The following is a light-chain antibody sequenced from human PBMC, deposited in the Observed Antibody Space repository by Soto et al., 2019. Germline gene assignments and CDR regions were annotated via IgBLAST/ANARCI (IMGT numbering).Light chain of an antibody. V-gene: IGLV1-47*01. Sequence: QSVLTQPPSASGTPGQRLTISCSGSSSNIGSNYVYWYQQLPGTAPTLLIYRNNERPSGVPDRFSGSKSGTSGSLAISGLRSDDEADYYCAVWDDSLSGPVFGGGIKLTVL. CDR1: SSNIGSNY. J-gene: IGLJ2*01. CDR2: RNN. CDR3: AVWDDSLSGPV.